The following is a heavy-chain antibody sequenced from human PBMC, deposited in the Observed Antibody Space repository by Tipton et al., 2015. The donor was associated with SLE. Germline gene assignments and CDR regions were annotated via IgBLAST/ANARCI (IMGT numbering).Heavy chain of an antibody. CDR2: IYAGDSDT. V-gene: IGHV5-51*03. D-gene: IGHD2-15*01. J-gene: IGHJ6*02. Sequence: QLVQSGAEVKRPGESLKISCKHPDYNFHSYWIGWVRQTAGNGLEWIGIIYAGDSDTRYSPSFQGQVTISVDKSISTAYLQWSSLKASDSAIYYCARLGYGCSGGRCFGVDVWGQGTTVSVSS. CDR1: DYNFHSYW. CDR3: ARLGYGCSGGRCFGVDV.